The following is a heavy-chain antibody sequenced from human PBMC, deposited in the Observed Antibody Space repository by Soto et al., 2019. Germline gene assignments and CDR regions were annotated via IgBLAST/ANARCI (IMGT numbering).Heavy chain of an antibody. V-gene: IGHV4-59*01. D-gene: IGHD3-3*01. Sequence: PLETLSLTCTVSGGSISSYYWSWIRQPPGKGLEWIGYIYYSGSTNYNPSLKSRVTISVDTSKNQFSLKLSSVTAADTAVYYCAKDVDFWNIWGKGTMVPVSS. CDR2: IYYSGST. CDR3: AKDVDFWNI. CDR1: GGSISSYY. J-gene: IGHJ3*02.